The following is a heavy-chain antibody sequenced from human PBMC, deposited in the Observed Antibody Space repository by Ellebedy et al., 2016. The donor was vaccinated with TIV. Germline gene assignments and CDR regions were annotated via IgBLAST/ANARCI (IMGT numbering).Heavy chain of an antibody. Sequence: AASVKVSCKATGYTFSSYYMHWALQAPGQGLECMGLINPSGGSTTYLQKFQGKVTLTRDTSTSTVYMEMNSLTSVDTAVYYCARGKTVRAYMDVWGKGTTVTVSS. V-gene: IGHV1-46*01. D-gene: IGHD4-17*01. CDR3: ARGKTVRAYMDV. J-gene: IGHJ6*03. CDR2: INPSGGST. CDR1: GYTFSSYY.